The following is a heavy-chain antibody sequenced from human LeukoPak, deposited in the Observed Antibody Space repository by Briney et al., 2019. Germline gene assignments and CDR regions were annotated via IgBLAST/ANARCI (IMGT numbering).Heavy chain of an antibody. Sequence: GGSLRLSCAASGFTFSSYAMSWVRQAPGKGLKWVSAISGSGGSTYYADSVKGRFTISRDNSKNTLYLQMNSLRAEDTAVYYCAKDGTYYYDSSGYFDYWGQGTLVTVSS. CDR2: ISGSGGST. CDR1: GFTFSSYA. CDR3: AKDGTYYYDSSGYFDY. D-gene: IGHD3-22*01. V-gene: IGHV3-23*01. J-gene: IGHJ4*02.